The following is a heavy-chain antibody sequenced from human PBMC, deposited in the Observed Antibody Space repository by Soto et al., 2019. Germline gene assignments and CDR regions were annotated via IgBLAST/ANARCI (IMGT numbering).Heavy chain of an antibody. J-gene: IGHJ4*02. V-gene: IGHV3-7*04. D-gene: IGHD3-16*01. Sequence: EVQLVESGGGLVQPGGSLTLSCTASGFTYSDHWMSWVRQAPWKGLEWVANVNQDASEIYYVDSVKGRFTISRDNARSSLLLQVNSLRVEDTAVYYCVRAVGGRSAFWGQGTLVTVSS. CDR1: GFTYSDHW. CDR2: VNQDASEI. CDR3: VRAVGGRSAF.